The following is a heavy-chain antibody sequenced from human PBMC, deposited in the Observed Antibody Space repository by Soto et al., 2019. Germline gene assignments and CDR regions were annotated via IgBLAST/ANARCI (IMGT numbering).Heavy chain of an antibody. D-gene: IGHD6-19*01. CDR2: IYYSGST. J-gene: IGHJ6*02. CDR1: GGSVSSGSYY. Sequence: QVQLQESGPGLVKPSETLSLTCTVSGGSVSSGSYYWSWIRQPPGKGLEWIGYIYYSGSTNYNPSLLRRATSALDASKSQFARKLSSVTAADTAVYSGAGGIEGWYECRDCYGMDVWGQGTTVTVCS. CDR3: AGGIEGWYECRDCYGMDV. V-gene: IGHV4-61*01.